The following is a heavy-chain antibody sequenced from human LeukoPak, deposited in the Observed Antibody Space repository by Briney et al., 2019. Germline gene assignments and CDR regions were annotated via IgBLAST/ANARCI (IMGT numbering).Heavy chain of an antibody. J-gene: IGHJ4*02. CDR2: IRSKANSYAT. V-gene: IGHV3-73*01. D-gene: IGHD3-3*01. CDR1: GFPFSGSA. CDR3: TYARITIFGVVDY. Sequence: GGSLKLSCAASGFPFSGSAMHWVRQASGKGLEWVGRIRSKANSYATAYAASVKGRFTISRDDSKNTAYLQMNSLKTEDTAVYYCTYARITIFGVVDYWGQGTLVTVSS.